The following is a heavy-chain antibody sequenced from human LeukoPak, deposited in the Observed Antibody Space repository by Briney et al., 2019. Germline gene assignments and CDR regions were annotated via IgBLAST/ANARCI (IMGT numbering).Heavy chain of an antibody. J-gene: IGHJ3*02. Sequence: GGSLRLSCAASGFTFSSYSMNWVRQAPGKGLEWVSSISSSSSYIYYADSVEGRFTISRDNAKNSLYLQMNSLRAEDTAVYYCARDYNWNYAIDIWGQGTMVTVSS. CDR3: ARDYNWNYAIDI. CDR1: GFTFSSYS. CDR2: ISSSSSYI. D-gene: IGHD1-7*01. V-gene: IGHV3-21*01.